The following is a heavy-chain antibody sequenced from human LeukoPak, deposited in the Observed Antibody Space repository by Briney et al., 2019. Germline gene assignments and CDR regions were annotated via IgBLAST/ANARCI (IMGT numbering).Heavy chain of an antibody. D-gene: IGHD1-26*01. J-gene: IGHJ4*02. Sequence: ASVKVSCKVSGYTLTELSMHWVRQAPGKGLEWMGGFDPEDGETIYAQKFQGRVTMTEDTSTDTAYMELSSLRSEDTAVYYCATGAGGATVFDYWGQETLATVSS. CDR3: ATGAGGATVFDY. V-gene: IGHV1-24*01. CDR2: FDPEDGET. CDR1: GYTLTELS.